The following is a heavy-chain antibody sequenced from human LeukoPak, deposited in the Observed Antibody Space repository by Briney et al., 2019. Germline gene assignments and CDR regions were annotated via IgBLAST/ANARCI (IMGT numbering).Heavy chain of an antibody. Sequence: PSQTLSLTCAISGDSVSNNRAAWNWIRQSPSRGLEWLGRTYYRSNYYKDYAVSVKSRITINPDTSKNQFSLQLNSVTPEDTAVYYCARDVDGSSWNYFDYWGQGTLVTVSS. J-gene: IGHJ4*02. CDR3: ARDVDGSSWNYFDY. CDR2: TYYRSNYYK. CDR1: GDSVSNNRAA. D-gene: IGHD6-13*01. V-gene: IGHV6-1*01.